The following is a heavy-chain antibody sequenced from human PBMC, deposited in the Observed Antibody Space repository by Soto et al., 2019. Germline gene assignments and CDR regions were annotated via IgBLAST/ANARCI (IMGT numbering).Heavy chain of an antibody. J-gene: IGHJ4*02. CDR1: GGSISRGGYP. CDR2: IYNSGST. D-gene: IGHD3-10*01. Sequence: QVQLQESGPGLVKPSQTLSLTCTVSGGSISRGGYPWSWIRQHPGKGLEWIGYIYNSGSTYFNPSLKSRVTLSVDTSKNQFSLTLSSVTAADTAVYYCARLGFSYGFGGHFDYWGQGTLVAVSS. CDR3: ARLGFSYGFGGHFDY. V-gene: IGHV4-31*03.